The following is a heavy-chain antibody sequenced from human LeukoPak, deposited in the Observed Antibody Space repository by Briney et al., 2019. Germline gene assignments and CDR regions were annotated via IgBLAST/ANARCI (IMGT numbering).Heavy chain of an antibody. V-gene: IGHV3-30*18. CDR2: ISYDGSNK. J-gene: IGHJ4*02. CDR3: AKGSIAVAGNGY. Sequence: PGRSLRLSCAASGFTFSSYGMHWVRQAPGKGLEWVAVISYDGSNKYYADSVKGRFTISRDNSKNTLYLQMNSLRAEDTAVYYCAKGSIAVAGNGYWGQGTLVTVSS. D-gene: IGHD6-19*01. CDR1: GFTFSSYG.